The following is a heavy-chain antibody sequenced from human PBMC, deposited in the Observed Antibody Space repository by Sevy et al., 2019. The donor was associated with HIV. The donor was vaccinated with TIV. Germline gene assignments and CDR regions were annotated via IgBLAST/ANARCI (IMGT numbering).Heavy chain of an antibody. CDR2: ISHSGDNT. D-gene: IGHD3-3*01. CDR3: AGRKVGDFWSGSVRGPWAGGPLFDY. V-gene: IGHV3-23*01. Sequence: GESLKISCTSSGLSFNNYAQTWVRQAPGKGLEWVSTISHSGDNTNYADSVKGRFIISRDNSENTLYLQMNSLRAEDTALYYCAGRKVGDFWSGSVRGPWAGGPLFDYWGQGTLVTVSS. CDR1: GLSFNNYA. J-gene: IGHJ4*02.